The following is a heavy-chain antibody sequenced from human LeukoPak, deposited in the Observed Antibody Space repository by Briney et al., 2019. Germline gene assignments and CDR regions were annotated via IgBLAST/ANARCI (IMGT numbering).Heavy chain of an antibody. J-gene: IGHJ3*02. CDR1: GGSISSYY. V-gene: IGHV4-59*01. Sequence: PSETLSLTCTVSGGSISSYYWSWIRQPPGKGLEWIGYIYYSGSTNYNPSLKSRVTISVDTSKNQFSLKLSSVTAADTAVYYCVRTAAAWAFDIWGQGTMVTVSS. CDR2: IYYSGST. D-gene: IGHD6-13*01. CDR3: VRTAAAWAFDI.